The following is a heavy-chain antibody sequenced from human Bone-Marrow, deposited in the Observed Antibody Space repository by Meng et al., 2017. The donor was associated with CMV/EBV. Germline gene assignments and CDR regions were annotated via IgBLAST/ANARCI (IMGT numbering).Heavy chain of an antibody. V-gene: IGHV1-2*06. D-gene: IGHD1-7*01. J-gene: IGHJ4*02. Sequence: KVSCKASGYTFTDNHIHWVRQAPGQGLEWIGRIIAVNGDAAYAQTFQGRVTLTRDTSSSTAYMELTTLRPDDTAVYYCVRESWHYDNWGQGTLVTVSS. CDR3: VRESWHYDN. CDR1: GYTFTDNH. CDR2: IIAVNGDA.